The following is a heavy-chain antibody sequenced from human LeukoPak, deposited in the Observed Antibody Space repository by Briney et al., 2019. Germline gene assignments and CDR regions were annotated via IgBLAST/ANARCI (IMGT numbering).Heavy chain of an antibody. CDR3: AKWAEDFWSGYLVNWFDP. CDR2: IIYSGNT. V-gene: IGHV4-39*01. CDR1: SGSISSASYY. J-gene: IGHJ5*02. Sequence: SETLSLTCTVSSGSISSASYYWGWIRQPPGKGLEWIGGIIYSGNTYYNPSLKSRVTISVDRTKNQFSLKLSSVTAADTAVYYCAKWAEDFWSGYLVNWFDPWGQGTLVTVSS. D-gene: IGHD3-3*01.